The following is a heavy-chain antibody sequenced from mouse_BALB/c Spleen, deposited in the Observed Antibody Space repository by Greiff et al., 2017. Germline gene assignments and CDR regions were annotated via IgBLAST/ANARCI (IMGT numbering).Heavy chain of an antibody. J-gene: IGHJ3*01. V-gene: IGHV2-9*02. CDR1: GFSLTSYG. CDR2: IWAGGST. CDR3: ARDRCGYGNYVFAY. D-gene: IGHD2-10*02. Sequence: QVQLKESGPGLVAPSQSLSITCTVSGFSLTSYGVHWVRQPPGKGLEWLGVIWAGGSTNYNSALMSRLSISKDNSKSQVFLKMNSLQTDDTAMYYCARDRCGYGNYVFAYWGQGTLVTVSA.